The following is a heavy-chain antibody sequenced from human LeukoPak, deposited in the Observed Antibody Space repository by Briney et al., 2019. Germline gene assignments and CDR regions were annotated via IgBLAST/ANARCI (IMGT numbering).Heavy chain of an antibody. CDR3: AGDIVSLQMEY. CDR1: GFVFSSDW. Sequence: GGSLRLSCAASGFVFSSDWMIWVRQAPGKGLEWGASIGKAGGEKSYADSVKGGFTISSENARTSLYLQMSGLRVEETAVYYCAGDIVSLQMEYWGQGTLVSVSS. D-gene: IGHD2-15*01. J-gene: IGHJ4*02. V-gene: IGHV3-7*01. CDR2: IGKAGGEK.